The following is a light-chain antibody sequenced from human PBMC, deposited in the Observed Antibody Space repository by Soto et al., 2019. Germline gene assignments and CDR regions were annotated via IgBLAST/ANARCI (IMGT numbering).Light chain of an antibody. Sequence: QSVLTQPPSASGSPGQSVTISCTGTSSDVGGFNLVSWYQHHPGKAPKLMIYEVTKRPSGVPDRFSGSKSGNTASLTVSGLQNEDEADYYCSSYAGSIYVFGTGTKVTV. J-gene: IGLJ1*01. CDR3: SSYAGSIYV. V-gene: IGLV2-8*01. CDR1: SSDVGGFNL. CDR2: EVT.